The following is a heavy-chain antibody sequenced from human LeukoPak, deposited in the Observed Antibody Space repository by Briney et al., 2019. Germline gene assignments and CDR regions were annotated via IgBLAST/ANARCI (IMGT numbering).Heavy chain of an antibody. V-gene: IGHV4-34*01. CDR1: GGSFSGYY. CDR3: ARGYSSGWFDY. CDR2: INHSGST. D-gene: IGHD6-19*01. J-gene: IGHJ4*02. Sequence: PSETRSLTCAVYGGSFSGYYWSWIRQPPGKGLEWIGEINHSGSTNYNPSLKSRVTISVDTSKNQFSLKLSSVTAADTAVYYCARGYSSGWFDYWGQGTLVTVSS.